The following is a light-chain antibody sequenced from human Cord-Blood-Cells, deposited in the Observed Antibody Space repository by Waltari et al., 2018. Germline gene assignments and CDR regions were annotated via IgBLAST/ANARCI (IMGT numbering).Light chain of an antibody. CDR3: SSYTSSSTLV. J-gene: IGLJ2*01. CDR2: DVS. V-gene: IGLV2-14*01. CDR1: SSDVGGYNY. Sequence: QSALTQPASVSGSPGQSITISCTGTSSDVGGYNYVSWYQQHPAKAPKLMIYDVSNRPSGVSNRFPGSKSGNTASLTISGLQAEDEADYYCSSYTSSSTLVFGGGTKLTVL.